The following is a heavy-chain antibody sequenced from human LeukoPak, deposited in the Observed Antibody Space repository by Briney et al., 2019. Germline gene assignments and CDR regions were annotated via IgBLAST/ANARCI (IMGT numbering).Heavy chain of an antibody. V-gene: IGHV3-23*01. Sequence: PGGSLRLSCAASGFTFSSYAMSWVRQAPGKGLEWVSSISGSGNRTYYADSVKGRFTISRDNSKNTLFLQMNSLRAEDTAVYYCARVAPDPRHDYGDYYYFDYWGQGTLVTVSS. D-gene: IGHD4-17*01. J-gene: IGHJ4*02. CDR1: GFTFSSYA. CDR2: ISGSGNRT. CDR3: ARVAPDPRHDYGDYYYFDY.